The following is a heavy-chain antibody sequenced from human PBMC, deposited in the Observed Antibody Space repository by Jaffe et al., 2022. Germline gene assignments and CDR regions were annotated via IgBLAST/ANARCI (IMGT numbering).Heavy chain of an antibody. V-gene: IGHV4-59*01. CDR2: IYYSGST. CDR1: GGSISSYY. D-gene: IGHD6-13*01. J-gene: IGHJ4*02. Sequence: QVQLQESGPGLVKPSETLSLTCTVSGGSISSYYWSWIRQPPGKGLEWIGYIYYSGSTNYNPSLKSRVTISVDTSKNQFSLKLSSVTAADTAVYYCARWYSSSWYYFDYWGQGTLVTVSS. CDR3: ARWYSSSWYYFDY.